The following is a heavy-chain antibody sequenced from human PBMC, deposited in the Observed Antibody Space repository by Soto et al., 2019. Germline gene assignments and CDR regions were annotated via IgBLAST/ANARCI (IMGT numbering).Heavy chain of an antibody. J-gene: IGHJ5*02. V-gene: IGHV1-69*13. CDR1: GGTFSSYA. CDR3: ARILYYDSSGYSDWFDP. Sequence: RASVEGLRKASGGTFSSYAISWVRQAPGQGLEWMGGIIPIFGTANYAQKFQGRVTITADESTSTAYMELSSLRSEDTAVYYCARILYYDSSGYSDWFDPWGQGTPVPVSS. CDR2: IIPIFGTA. D-gene: IGHD3-22*01.